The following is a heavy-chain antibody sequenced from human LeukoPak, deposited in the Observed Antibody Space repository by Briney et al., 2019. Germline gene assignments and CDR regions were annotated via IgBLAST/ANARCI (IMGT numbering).Heavy chain of an antibody. CDR2: IIPIFGAA. J-gene: IGHJ4*02. CDR3: ARDVGLRLGELSLYYFGY. Sequence: SVKVSCKASGGTFSSYAISWVRQAPGQGLEWMGGIIPIFGAANYAQKFQGRVTITADESTSTAYMELSSLRSEDTAVYYCARDVGLRLGELSLYYFGYWGQGTLVTVSS. V-gene: IGHV1-69*13. D-gene: IGHD3-16*02. CDR1: GGTFSSYA.